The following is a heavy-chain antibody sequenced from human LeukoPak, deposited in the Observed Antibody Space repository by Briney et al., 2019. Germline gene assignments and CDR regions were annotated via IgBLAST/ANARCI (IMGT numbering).Heavy chain of an antibody. CDR3: AKAHSSSWYYFDY. Sequence: GGSLRLSCAASEFDFSSHAMTWVRQAPGKGLEWVSAISISGSKTYYADSVKGRFTISRDNSKNTLYLQMNSLRAEDTAVYYCAKAHSSSWYYFDYWGQGTLVTVSS. J-gene: IGHJ4*02. D-gene: IGHD6-13*01. CDR2: ISISGSKT. CDR1: EFDFSSHA. V-gene: IGHV3-23*01.